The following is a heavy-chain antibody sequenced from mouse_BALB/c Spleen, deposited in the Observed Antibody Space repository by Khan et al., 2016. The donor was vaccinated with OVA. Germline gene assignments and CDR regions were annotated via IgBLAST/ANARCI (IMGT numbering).Heavy chain of an antibody. J-gene: IGHJ2*01. CDR1: GYTFTDYS. CDR3: ARESYDYFDY. Sequence: QVQLKQSGPELKKPGETVKISCKASGYTFTDYSMHWVKQAPGKGLKWMGWINTETGEPTYADDFKGRFAFSLETSASTAYLQINNLKNEDTATYFCARESYDYFDYWGQGTTLTVSS. V-gene: IGHV9-2-1*01. CDR2: INTETGEP. D-gene: IGHD2-12*01.